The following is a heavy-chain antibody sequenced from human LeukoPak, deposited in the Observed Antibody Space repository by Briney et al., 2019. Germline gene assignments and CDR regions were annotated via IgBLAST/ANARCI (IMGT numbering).Heavy chain of an antibody. CDR2: INPNSGGT. J-gene: IGHJ5*02. CDR1: GYTFTGYY. V-gene: IGHV1-2*02. CDR3: ARSGDFWSGYHWFDP. D-gene: IGHD3-3*01. Sequence: ASVKVSCKASGYTFTGYYMHWVRQAPGQGLEWMGWINPNSGGTNYAQKFQGRVTMTRDTSISTAYMELSRLRSDDTAVYYCARSGDFWSGYHWFDPWGQGTLVTVPS.